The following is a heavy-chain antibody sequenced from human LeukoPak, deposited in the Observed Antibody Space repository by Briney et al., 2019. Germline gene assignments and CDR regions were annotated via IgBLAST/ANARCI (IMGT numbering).Heavy chain of an antibody. J-gene: IGHJ4*02. D-gene: IGHD2-2*01. CDR1: GFTFSSYA. CDR3: AKDLRCSSTSCWGNDY. V-gene: IGHV3-23*01. CDR2: ISGSGGST. Sequence: GGSLRLSCAASGFTFSSYAVSWVRQAPGKGLEWVSAISGSGGSTYYADSVKGRFTMSRDNSKNTLYLQMNSLRAEDTAVYYCAKDLRCSSTSCWGNDYWGQGTLVTVSS.